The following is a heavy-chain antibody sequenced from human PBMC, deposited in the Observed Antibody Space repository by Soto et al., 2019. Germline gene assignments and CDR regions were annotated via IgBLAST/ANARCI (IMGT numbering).Heavy chain of an antibody. D-gene: IGHD2-15*01. Sequence: WGSLRLSCAASGFSFSISPMHWVRQAPGKGPEWVALISYYGTNKFYADSVKGRFTISRDNSKSTLYLQVDSLRPEDAAVYYCARDPKTSGGHHRAFNYFDCLGNGNMVAVSP. CDR3: ARDPKTSGGHHRAFNYFDC. CDR1: GFSFSISP. J-gene: IGHJ4*01. CDR2: ISYYGTNK. V-gene: IGHV3-30-3*01.